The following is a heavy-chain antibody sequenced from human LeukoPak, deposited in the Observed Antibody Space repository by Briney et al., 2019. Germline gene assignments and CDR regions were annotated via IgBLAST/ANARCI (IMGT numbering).Heavy chain of an antibody. CDR3: ARDWGVSARPGYMDV. J-gene: IGHJ6*03. Sequence: SETLSLTCTVSGGSISSSSYYWGWIRQPPGKGLEWIGSIYYSGSTYYNPSLKSRVTISVDTSKNQFSLKLSSVTAADTAVYYCARDWGVSARPGYMDVWGKGTTVTVSS. CDR1: GGSISSSSYY. V-gene: IGHV4-39*02. D-gene: IGHD6-6*01. CDR2: IYYSGST.